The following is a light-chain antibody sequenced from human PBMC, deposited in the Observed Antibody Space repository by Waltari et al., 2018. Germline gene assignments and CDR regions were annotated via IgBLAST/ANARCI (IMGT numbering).Light chain of an antibody. CDR2: LNSDGSH. CDR1: SGHSSYA. J-gene: IGLJ3*02. V-gene: IGLV4-69*01. CDR3: QTWGTGIWV. Sequence: QLVLTHSPSASASLGASVKLTSTLRSGHSSYAIAWHQQQPEKGPRYLMKLNSDGSHSKGDGIPDRFSGSSSGAERYLTISSLQSEDEADYYCQTWGTGIWVFGGGTKLTVL.